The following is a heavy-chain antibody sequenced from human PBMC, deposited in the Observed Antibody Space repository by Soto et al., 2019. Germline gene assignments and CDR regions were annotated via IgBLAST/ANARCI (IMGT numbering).Heavy chain of an antibody. Sequence: SWETLSLTFAVYGGSFSGYYWSWIRQPPGKGLEWIGEINHSGSTNYNPSLKSRVTISLDTSKNQFSLKLSSVTAADTAAYYCARGKRVVVVAATPRWFDPWGQGTLVTVSS. CDR2: INHSGST. V-gene: IGHV4-34*01. J-gene: IGHJ5*02. D-gene: IGHD2-15*01. CDR1: GGSFSGYY. CDR3: ARGKRVVVVAATPRWFDP.